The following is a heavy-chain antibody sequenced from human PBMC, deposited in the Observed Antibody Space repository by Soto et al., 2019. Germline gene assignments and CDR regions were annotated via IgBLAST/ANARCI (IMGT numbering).Heavy chain of an antibody. CDR1: GFTFSDYY. CDR3: ARRGIVGAGGYYFDY. D-gene: IGHD1-26*01. V-gene: IGHV3-11*06. J-gene: IGHJ4*02. CDR2: ISSSSSYT. Sequence: GGSLRLSCAASGFTFSDYYMSWIRQAPGKGLEWVSYISSSSSYTNYADSVKGRFTISRDNAKNSLYLQMNSLRAEDTAVYYCARRGIVGAGGYYFDYWGQGTLVTVSS.